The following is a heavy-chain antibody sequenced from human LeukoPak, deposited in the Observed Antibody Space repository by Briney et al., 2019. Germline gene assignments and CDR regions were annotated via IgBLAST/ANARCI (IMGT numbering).Heavy chain of an antibody. CDR3: AKDWGLRYANDAFDI. CDR1: GLTFSSYG. D-gene: IGHD1-26*01. J-gene: IGHJ3*02. Sequence: GSLRLSCAASGLTFSSYGMHWVRQAPGKGLEWVAVISYDGSNKYYADSVKGRFTISRDNSKNTLYLQMNSLRAEDTAVYYCAKDWGLRYANDAFDIWGQGTMVTVSS. CDR2: ISYDGSNK. V-gene: IGHV3-30*18.